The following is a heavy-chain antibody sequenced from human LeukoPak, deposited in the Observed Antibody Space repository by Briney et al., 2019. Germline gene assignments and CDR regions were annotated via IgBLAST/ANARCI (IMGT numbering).Heavy chain of an antibody. V-gene: IGHV3-21*01. Sequence: PGGSLRLSCAASGFNFIDYTMNWVRQAPGKGLEWVSPVTSTGRYIFYADSLKGRFTISRDNAKKSLYLQMNSLRAEDTAVYYCARLRNVGGNPHPFNVWGQGTTVTVSS. CDR2: VTSTGRYI. J-gene: IGHJ3*01. CDR3: ARLRNVGGNPHPFNV. D-gene: IGHD4-23*01. CDR1: GFNFIDYT.